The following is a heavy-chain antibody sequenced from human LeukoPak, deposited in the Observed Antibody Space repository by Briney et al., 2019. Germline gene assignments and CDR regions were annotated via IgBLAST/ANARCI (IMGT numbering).Heavy chain of an antibody. J-gene: IGHJ2*01. CDR2: INHSGST. D-gene: IGHD7-27*01. CDR1: GGSFSGYY. V-gene: IGHV4-34*01. CDR3: ARKLGIDWYFDL. Sequence: SETLSLTCAVYGGSFSGYYWSWIRQPPGKGLEWMGEINHSGSTNYNPSLKSRVTISVDTSKNQFSLKLSSVTAADTAVYYCARKLGIDWYFDLWGRGTLVTVSS.